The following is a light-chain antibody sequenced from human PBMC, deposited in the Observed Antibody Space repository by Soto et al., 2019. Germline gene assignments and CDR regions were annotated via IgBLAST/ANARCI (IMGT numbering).Light chain of an antibody. Sequence: DIQMTQSPSSLSASLGDRVTITCRASQSISSYLNWYQQKPGKAPKLLIYAASSLQSGVPSRFSGSGSGTDFTLTISSLQPEDFATYYCQQSYSTPLDTFGQGTKLEIK. J-gene: IGKJ2*01. CDR3: QQSYSTPLDT. V-gene: IGKV1-39*01. CDR1: QSISSY. CDR2: AAS.